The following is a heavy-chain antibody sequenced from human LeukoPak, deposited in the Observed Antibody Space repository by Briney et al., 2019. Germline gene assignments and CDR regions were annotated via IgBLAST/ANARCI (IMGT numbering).Heavy chain of an antibody. CDR3: SEGLAY. J-gene: IGHJ4*02. V-gene: IGHV3-15*01. Sequence: PGGSLRLSCAVSGLTFSDVWMSWVRQAPGKGLEWVGRITTTAHGATTDYAAPVKGRFTISRDDSKNTVYLQMNSLKTEDTALYYCSEGLAYWGQGTLSPSPQ. CDR2: ITTTAHGATT. CDR1: GLTFSDVW.